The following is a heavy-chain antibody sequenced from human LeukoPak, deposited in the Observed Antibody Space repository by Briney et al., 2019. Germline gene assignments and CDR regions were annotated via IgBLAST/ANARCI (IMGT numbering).Heavy chain of an antibody. CDR3: ARGKDYYDSSGYYGNFDY. D-gene: IGHD3-22*01. V-gene: IGHV4-4*07. Sequence: SETLSLTCTVSGGSISSYYWSWIRQPAGKGLERIGRIYTSGSTNYNPSLKSRVTVSVDTSKNQFSLKLSSVTAADTAVYYCARGKDYYDSSGYYGNFDYWGQGTLVTVSS. J-gene: IGHJ4*02. CDR1: GGSISSYY. CDR2: IYTSGST.